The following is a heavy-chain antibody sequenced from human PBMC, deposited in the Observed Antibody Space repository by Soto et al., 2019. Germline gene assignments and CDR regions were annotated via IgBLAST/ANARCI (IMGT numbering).Heavy chain of an antibody. CDR1: GFTFSSYG. D-gene: IGHD6-13*01. CDR3: ASPHLNYSSSWPDY. J-gene: IGHJ4*02. V-gene: IGHV3-33*01. Sequence: GGSLRLSCAASGFTFSSYGMHWVRQAPGKGLEWVAVIWYDGSNKYYADSVKGRFTISRDNSKNTLYLQMNSLRAEDTAVYYCASPHLNYSSSWPDYWGQGTLVTVSS. CDR2: IWYDGSNK.